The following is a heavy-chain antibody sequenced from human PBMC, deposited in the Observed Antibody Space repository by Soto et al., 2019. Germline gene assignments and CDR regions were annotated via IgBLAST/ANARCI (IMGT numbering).Heavy chain of an antibody. CDR3: ARTPLMGSGWYWFDP. V-gene: IGHV4-59*01. Sequence: SETLSLTCTVSGGSISSYYWSWIRQPPGKGLEWIGYIYYSGSTNYNPSLKSRVTISVDTSKNQFSLKLSSVTAADTAVYYCARTPLMGSGWYWFDPWGQGTLVTVS. CDR2: IYYSGST. CDR1: GGSISSYY. J-gene: IGHJ5*02. D-gene: IGHD6-19*01.